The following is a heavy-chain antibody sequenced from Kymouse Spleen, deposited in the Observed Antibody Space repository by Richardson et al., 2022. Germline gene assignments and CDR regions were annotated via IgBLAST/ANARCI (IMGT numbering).Heavy chain of an antibody. Sequence: QVQLVESGGGVVQPGRSLRLSCAASGFTFSSYGMHWVRQAPGKGLEWVAVIWYDGSNKYYADSVKGRFTISRDNSKNTLYLQMNSLRAEDTAVYYCASLYSSSWYYYYYGMDVWGQGTTVTVSS. CDR3: ASLYSSSWYYYYYGMDV. CDR1: GFTFSSYG. J-gene: IGHJ6*02. CDR2: IWYDGSNK. V-gene: IGHV3-33*01. D-gene: IGHD6-13*01.